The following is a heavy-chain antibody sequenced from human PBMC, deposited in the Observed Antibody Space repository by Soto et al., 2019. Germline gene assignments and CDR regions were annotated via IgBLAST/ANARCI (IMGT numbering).Heavy chain of an antibody. V-gene: IGHV1-69*04. CDR1: GGTFSSYT. J-gene: IGHJ6*02. Sequence: SVKVSCKASGGTFSSYTISWVRQAPGQGLEWMGRIIPILGIANYAQKFQGRVTITADKSTSTAYMELSSLRSEDTAVYYCARDRSSDSSGYYPRDYYYGMDVWG. CDR2: IIPILGIA. CDR3: ARDRSSDSSGYYPRDYYYGMDV. D-gene: IGHD3-22*01.